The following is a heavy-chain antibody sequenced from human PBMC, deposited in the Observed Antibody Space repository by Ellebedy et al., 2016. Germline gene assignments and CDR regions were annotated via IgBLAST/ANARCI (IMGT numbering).Heavy chain of an antibody. Sequence: GGSLRLSXAASGFSFSGYWMSWLRQAPGKGLEWVANIKDDGGEKYYVDSVRGRFTISRDNAKNSLYLQMNSLRVEDTAVYYCARDPAAAGLGSFGWGQGTLVTVSS. D-gene: IGHD6-13*01. CDR2: IKDDGGEK. CDR3: ARDPAAAGLGSFG. CDR1: GFSFSGYW. J-gene: IGHJ4*02. V-gene: IGHV3-7*01.